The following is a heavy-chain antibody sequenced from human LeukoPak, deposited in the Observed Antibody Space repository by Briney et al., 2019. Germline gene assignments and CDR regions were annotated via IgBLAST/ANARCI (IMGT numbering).Heavy chain of an antibody. Sequence: GGSLRLSCAASGFTFSSYDMHWVRQAPGKGLEWVSYISSSSSTIYYADSVKGRFTISRDNAKNSLYLQMNSLRAEDTAVYYCARDRCSGGRCYSLSVGHMDVWGKGTTVTVSS. D-gene: IGHD2-15*01. CDR3: ARDRCSGGRCYSLSVGHMDV. CDR2: ISSSSSTI. CDR1: GFTFSSYD. V-gene: IGHV3-48*01. J-gene: IGHJ6*03.